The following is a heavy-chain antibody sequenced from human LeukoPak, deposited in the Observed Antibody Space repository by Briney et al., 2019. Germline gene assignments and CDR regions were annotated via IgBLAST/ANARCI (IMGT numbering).Heavy chain of an antibody. D-gene: IGHD2/OR15-2a*01. CDR1: GFTFSRYW. CDR2: IKQDGSEK. Sequence: GGSLRLSCAASGFTFSRYWMSWVRQAPGEGLEWVANIKQDGSEKYYVDSVKGRFTISRDNAKNSLYLQMNSLRAEDTAVYYCAREVNRLQVYWGQGTLVTVSS. V-gene: IGHV3-7*01. CDR3: AREVNRLQVY. J-gene: IGHJ4*02.